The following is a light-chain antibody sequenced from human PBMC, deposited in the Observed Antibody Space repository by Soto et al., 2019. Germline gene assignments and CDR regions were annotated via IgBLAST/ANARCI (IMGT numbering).Light chain of an antibody. J-gene: IGLJ1*01. V-gene: IGLV2-14*01. CDR2: DVS. CDR3: CSYTRSGTLI. Sequence: QSALTQPASVSGSPGQSITMSCVGTSSDIGDYNYVSWYQQHPGKVPKVIIFDVSNRPSGVSYRFSGTKSGNTASLTVSGLQAEDEAHYYCCSYTRSGTLIFGTGTKVTVL. CDR1: SSDIGDYNY.